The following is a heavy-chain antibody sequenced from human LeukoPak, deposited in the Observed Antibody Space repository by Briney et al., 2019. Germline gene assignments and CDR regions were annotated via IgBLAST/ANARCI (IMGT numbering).Heavy chain of an antibody. Sequence: SETLSLTCSVSGASICSGSYFWTWIRQPAGKGLEWLGRIYTTCSTNYNPSLTSRVTISMDASKNQFSLNLSSVTAADTAVYYCATSPYFFYMDVWGKGTSVIVSS. CDR1: GASICSGSYF. V-gene: IGHV4-61*02. J-gene: IGHJ6*03. CDR2: IYTTCST. CDR3: ATSPYFFYMDV.